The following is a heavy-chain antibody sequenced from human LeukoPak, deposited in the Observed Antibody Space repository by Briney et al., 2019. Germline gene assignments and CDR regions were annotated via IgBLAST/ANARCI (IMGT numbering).Heavy chain of an antibody. J-gene: IGHJ4*02. CDR3: ARGYSGYDTFDY. CDR1: GYTFTSYD. CDR2: MNPNSGNT. Sequence: ASVKVSCKASGYTFTSYDINWVRQATGQGLEWMGWMNPNSGNTGYAQKFQGRVTMTRNTSISTAYMELSSLRSGDTAVYYCARGYSGYDTFDYWGQGTLVTVSS. V-gene: IGHV1-8*01. D-gene: IGHD5-12*01.